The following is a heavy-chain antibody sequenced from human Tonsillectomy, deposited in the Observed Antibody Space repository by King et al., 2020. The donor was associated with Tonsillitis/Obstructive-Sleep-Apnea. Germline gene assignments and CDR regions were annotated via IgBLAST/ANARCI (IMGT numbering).Heavy chain of an antibody. V-gene: IGHV4-34*01. D-gene: IGHD2-2*01. CDR2: INHSGST. J-gene: IGHJ5*02. Sequence: VQLQQWGAGLLKPSETLSLTCAVYGGSFSGYYWSWIRQPPGKGLEWIGEINHSGSTNYNPSLKSRVTISVDTSKNKFSLKLSSVTAADTAVYYCASLGYCSSTSCPSPINWFDPWGQGTLVTVSS. CDR1: GGSFSGYY. CDR3: ASLGYCSSTSCPSPINWFDP.